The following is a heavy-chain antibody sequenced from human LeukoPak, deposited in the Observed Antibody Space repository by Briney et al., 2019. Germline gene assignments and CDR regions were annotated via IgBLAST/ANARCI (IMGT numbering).Heavy chain of an antibody. CDR3: ARLPPRGDDAFDI. Sequence: SETLSLTCAVSGYSISSGYYWGWIRQPPGKGLEWIGRIYHSGSTYYNPSLKSRVTISVDTSKNQFSLKLSSVTAADTAVYYCARLPPRGDDAFDIWGQGTMVTVSS. V-gene: IGHV4-38-2*01. D-gene: IGHD3-16*01. J-gene: IGHJ3*02. CDR2: IYHSGST. CDR1: GYSISSGYY.